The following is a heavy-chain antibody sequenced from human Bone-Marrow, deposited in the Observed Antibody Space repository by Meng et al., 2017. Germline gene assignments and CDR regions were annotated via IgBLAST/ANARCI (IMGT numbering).Heavy chain of an antibody. D-gene: IGHD3-10*01. J-gene: IGHJ5*02. CDR1: GYSISSGYY. CDR2: IYHSGST. Sequence: SETLSLTCTVSGYSISSGYYWGWIRQPPGKGLEWIGSIYHSGSTYYNPSLKSRVTISVDPSRNQFSLKLTSVTAADTAVYYCARQALLLWFGKSDSWFDPWGQGTLVTVSS. V-gene: IGHV4-38-2*02. CDR3: ARQALLLWFGKSDSWFDP.